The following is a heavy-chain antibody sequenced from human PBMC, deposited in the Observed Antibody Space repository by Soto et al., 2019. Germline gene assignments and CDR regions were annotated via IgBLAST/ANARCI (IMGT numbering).Heavy chain of an antibody. D-gene: IGHD3-16*01. Sequence: GGSLRLSCAASGFTFSSYTMSWVRQAPGKGLEWVSSIGAAGGRTYYADSVKGRFTISRDNSKNTLYLQMNSLRAEDTAVYYCAKPYALGMNWFDPWGQGTLVTVSS. CDR3: AKPYALGMNWFDP. J-gene: IGHJ5*02. CDR2: IGAAGGRT. CDR1: GFTFSSYT. V-gene: IGHV3-23*01.